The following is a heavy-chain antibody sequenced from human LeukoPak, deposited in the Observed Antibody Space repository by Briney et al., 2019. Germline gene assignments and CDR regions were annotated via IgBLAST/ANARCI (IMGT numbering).Heavy chain of an antibody. J-gene: IGHJ3*02. CDR2: ISYDGSNK. V-gene: IGHV3-30*03. CDR3: ARGAYYYEKAAFDI. CDR1: GFTFSSYG. D-gene: IGHD3-22*01. Sequence: PGRSLRLSCAASGFTFSSYGMHWVRQAPGKGLEWVAVISYDGSNKYYADSVKGRFTISRDNSKNTLYLQMNSLRAEDTAVYHCARGAYYYEKAAFDIWGQGTMVTVSS.